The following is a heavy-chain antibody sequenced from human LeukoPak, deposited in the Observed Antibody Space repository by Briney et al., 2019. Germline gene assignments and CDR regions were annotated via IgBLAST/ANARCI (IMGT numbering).Heavy chain of an antibody. D-gene: IGHD3-10*01. V-gene: IGHV3-23*01. CDR1: GFIFSTYA. J-gene: IGHJ4*02. CDR2: ITGSGDST. Sequence: GGSLRLSRAASGFIFSTYAMSWVRQAPGKGLEWVSAITGSGDSTYYADSVKGRFTISRDNSKNTLYLQMNSLRAEDTAVYYCAKGPPYMVRGPYFDYWGQGTLVTVPS. CDR3: AKGPPYMVRGPYFDY.